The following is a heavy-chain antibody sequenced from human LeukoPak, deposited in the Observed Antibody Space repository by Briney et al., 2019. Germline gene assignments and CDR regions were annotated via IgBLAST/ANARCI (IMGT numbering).Heavy chain of an antibody. CDR1: GGSFSGYY. Sequence: SETLSLTCAVYGGSFSGYYWSWIRQPPGKGLEWIGEINHSGSTNYNPSLKSRVTISVDTSKNQFSLKLSSVTAADTAVYYCASTVPAALTAPWFDPWGQGTLVTVSS. CDR2: INHSGST. D-gene: IGHD2-2*01. V-gene: IGHV4-34*01. J-gene: IGHJ5*02. CDR3: ASTVPAALTAPWFDP.